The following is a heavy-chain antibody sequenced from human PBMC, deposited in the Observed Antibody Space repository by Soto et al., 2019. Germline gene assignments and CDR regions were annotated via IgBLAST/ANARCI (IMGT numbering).Heavy chain of an antibody. V-gene: IGHV3-7*03. J-gene: IGHJ5*02. CDR1: GCAVTTYW. Sequence: GCLRISCVSSGCAVTTYWMSWVRKTPGKGLAWVANIRQDGGAQSYVDSLKGRFTISRDNAKNSVYLQMDSLRVEDTAVYYCVRGGHGSRSSLGSSWGQGILVPVSS. D-gene: IGHD3-10*01. CDR2: IRQDGGAQ. CDR3: VRGGHGSRSSLGSS.